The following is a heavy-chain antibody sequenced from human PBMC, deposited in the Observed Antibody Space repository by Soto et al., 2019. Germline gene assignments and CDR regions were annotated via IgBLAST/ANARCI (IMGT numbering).Heavy chain of an antibody. CDR2: IYHTGST. J-gene: IGHJ5*02. V-gene: IGHV4-4*02. CDR1: GGSISSSNW. Sequence: QVQLQESGPGLVKPSGTLSLTCVVSGGSISSSNWWSWVRQPPGKGLEWIGEIYHTGSTKYNPSLKSRGTISVDEAKNQFSLRLSSVTAADTAVYYCARGSNWFDPWGQGTLVTVSS. CDR3: ARGSNWFDP.